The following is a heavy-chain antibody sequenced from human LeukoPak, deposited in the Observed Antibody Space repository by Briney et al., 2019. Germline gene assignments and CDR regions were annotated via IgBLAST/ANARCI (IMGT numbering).Heavy chain of an antibody. Sequence: ASVKVSCKASGGTFSNYAINWVRQAPGQGLEWMGWINTYSGNSNYAQRIQGRVIMTADTSTSTAYMELRSLSSGDTAVYYCARGGPDTVARTYYFDYWGQGTLVTVSS. CDR2: INTYSGNS. CDR1: GGTFSNYA. V-gene: IGHV1-18*01. J-gene: IGHJ4*02. CDR3: ARGGPDTVARTYYFDY. D-gene: IGHD4-23*01.